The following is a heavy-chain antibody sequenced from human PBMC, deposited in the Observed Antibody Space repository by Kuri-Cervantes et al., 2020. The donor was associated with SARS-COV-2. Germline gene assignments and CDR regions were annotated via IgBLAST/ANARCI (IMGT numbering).Heavy chain of an antibody. Sequence: GESLKISCAASGFTLSSYGMHWVRQAPGKGLGWVAVISYDGSNKYYADSVKGRFTISRDNSKNTLYLQMNSLRAEDTAVYYCAKGYYDSSGYRTLDYWGQGTLVTVSS. D-gene: IGHD3-22*01. CDR1: GFTLSSYG. V-gene: IGHV3-30*18. J-gene: IGHJ4*02. CDR3: AKGYYDSSGYRTLDY. CDR2: ISYDGSNK.